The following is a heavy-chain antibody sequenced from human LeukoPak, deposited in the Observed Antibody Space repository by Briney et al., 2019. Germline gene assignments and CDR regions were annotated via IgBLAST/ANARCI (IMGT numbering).Heavy chain of an antibody. V-gene: IGHV4-59*11. J-gene: IGHJ4*02. CDR3: ARGGIVGATLDY. Sequence: ETLALTCTVSGGSISTHYWSWIRQPPGKGLEWIGHIYNSGSTQYSPSLKGRVTISVDTSKPHFSLKLSSVTAADTAVYFCARGGIVGATLDYWGQGTLVTVSS. CDR2: IYNSGST. D-gene: IGHD1-26*01. CDR1: GGSISTHY.